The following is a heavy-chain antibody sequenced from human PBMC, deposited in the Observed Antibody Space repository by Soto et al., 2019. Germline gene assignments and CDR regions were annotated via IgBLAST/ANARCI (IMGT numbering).Heavy chain of an antibody. D-gene: IGHD5-18*01. CDR1: GFTFSNAC. V-gene: IGHV3-15*01. J-gene: IGHJ4*02. CDR2: IKTKTDGGTT. Sequence: EVPLVESGGGLVKPGGSLRLSCVASGFTFSNACMTWVRQAPGKGLEWVGHIKTKTDGGTTDYAAPVKGRFTISRDDSKNTLNLQMNSLKTEDTAVYYCTTGTWIQLWLPDYWGQGTLVTVSS. CDR3: TTGTWIQLWLPDY.